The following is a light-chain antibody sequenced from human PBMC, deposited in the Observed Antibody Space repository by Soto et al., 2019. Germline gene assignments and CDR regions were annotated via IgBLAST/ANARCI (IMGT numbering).Light chain of an antibody. J-gene: IGKJ2*01. CDR2: WAS. CDR3: QEYYSTSYT. Sequence: DIVMTQSPDSLAVSLGARATINCKSSQSVLYSSNNKNYLAWYQQKPGQPPKLLIYWASTRKSGVPDRFSGSGSGTDFTLPISTPQAEDEAVYYCQEYYSTSYTFGQGTKLDIK. V-gene: IGKV4-1*01. CDR1: QSVLYSSNNKNY.